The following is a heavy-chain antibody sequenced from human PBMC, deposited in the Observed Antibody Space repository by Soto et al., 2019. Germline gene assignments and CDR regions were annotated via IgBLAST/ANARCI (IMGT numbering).Heavy chain of an antibody. Sequence: GGSLRLSCGASGFTFISDAMVWFRHSAGKGLEWVSAISGSGGSTYYADSVKGRFTISRDNSKNTLYLQMNSLRAEDTAVYYCAKIAEAVAGTVYGYWGQGTLVTVSS. V-gene: IGHV3-23*01. J-gene: IGHJ4*02. D-gene: IGHD6-19*01. CDR2: ISGSGGST. CDR1: GFTFISDA. CDR3: AKIAEAVAGTVYGY.